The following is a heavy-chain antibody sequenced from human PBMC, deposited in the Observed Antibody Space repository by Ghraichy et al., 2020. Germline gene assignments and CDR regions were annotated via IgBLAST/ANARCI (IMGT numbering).Heavy chain of an antibody. CDR3: AKDTLSGYYKTPFDD. CDR1: GFTFNSYA. CDR2: ISGSGGSP. J-gene: IGHJ4*02. Sequence: GGSLRLSCAASGFTFNSYAMSWVRQAPGKGLEWVSTISGSGGSPYYADSVKGRFTISRDNSKNTLFLQMNSLRAEDTAVYYCAKDTLSGYYKTPFDDWGQGTLVTVSS. V-gene: IGHV3-23*01. D-gene: IGHD3-3*01.